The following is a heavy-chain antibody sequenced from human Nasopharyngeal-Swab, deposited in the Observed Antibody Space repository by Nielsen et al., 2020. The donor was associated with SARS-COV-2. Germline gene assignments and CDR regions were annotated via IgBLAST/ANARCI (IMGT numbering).Heavy chain of an antibody. CDR2: IYYSGST. V-gene: IGHV4-39*07. CDR3: ARDREYFQH. J-gene: IGHJ1*01. Sequence: WIRQPPGKGLEWIGSIYYSGSTYYNPSLKSRVTISVDTSKNQFSLKLSSVTAADTAVYYCARDREYFQHWGQGTPVTVSS.